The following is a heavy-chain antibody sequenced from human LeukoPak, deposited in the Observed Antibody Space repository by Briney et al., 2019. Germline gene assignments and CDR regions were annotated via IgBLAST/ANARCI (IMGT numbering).Heavy chain of an antibody. Sequence: ASVKVSCKASGYTFTGYYMHWVRQAPGQGPEWMGWINPNSGGTNYPQNFQGRVTTTRDTSISIAYMELSRLRSDDTAVYYCVRVRKFYYGSGSYPDAFDIWGQGTMVTVSS. CDR2: INPNSGGT. D-gene: IGHD3-10*01. V-gene: IGHV1-2*02. CDR1: GYTFTGYY. J-gene: IGHJ3*02. CDR3: VRVRKFYYGSGSYPDAFDI.